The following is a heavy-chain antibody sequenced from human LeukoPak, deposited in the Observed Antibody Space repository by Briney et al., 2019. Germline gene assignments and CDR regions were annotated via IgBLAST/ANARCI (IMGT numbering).Heavy chain of an antibody. CDR2: IYTSGST. CDR3: ARRRYSSSGYFDL. Sequence: SETLSLTCAVYGGSFSGYYWSWIRQPPGKGLEWIGRIYTSGSTNYNPSLKSRVTISLDTSKNQFSLKLSSVTAADTAVYYCARRRYSSSGYFDLWGRGTLVTVSS. J-gene: IGHJ2*01. D-gene: IGHD6-6*01. CDR1: GGSFSGYY. V-gene: IGHV4-59*10.